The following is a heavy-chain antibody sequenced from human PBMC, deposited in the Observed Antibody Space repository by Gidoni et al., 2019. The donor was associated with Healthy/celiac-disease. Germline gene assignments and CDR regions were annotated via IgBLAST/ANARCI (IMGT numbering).Heavy chain of an antibody. CDR1: GFTFSSYS. CDR2: ISSSSSYI. V-gene: IGHV3-21*01. J-gene: IGHJ4*02. CDR3: ARDPAITQTHFDY. Sequence: EVQLVEAGGGRVKRGGSLRLSCAASGFTFSSYSMNWVRQAPGKGLGWVSSISSSSSYIYYAASVKGRFTISRDNAKNSLYLQMNSLRAEDTAVYYCARDPAITQTHFDYWGQGTLVTVSS.